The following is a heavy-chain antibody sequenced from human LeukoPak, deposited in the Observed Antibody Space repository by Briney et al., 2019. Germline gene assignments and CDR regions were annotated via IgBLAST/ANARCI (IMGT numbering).Heavy chain of an antibody. Sequence: PSETLSLTCTVSGYSISTAYYWGWIRQSPGKGLEWIGSLYHSGSTYYNPSLRSRVTISLDTSKNHFSLNLSTVTAADTAVYYCARGVGYDDTLGSYYGFFDHWSQGTLVTVSS. CDR1: GYSISTAYY. CDR3: ARGVGYDDTLGSYYGFFDH. J-gene: IGHJ4*02. D-gene: IGHD3-22*01. V-gene: IGHV4-38-2*02. CDR2: LYHSGST.